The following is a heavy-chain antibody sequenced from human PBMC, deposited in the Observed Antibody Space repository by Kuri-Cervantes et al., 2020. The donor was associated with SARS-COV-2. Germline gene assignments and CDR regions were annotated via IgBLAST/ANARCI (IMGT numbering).Heavy chain of an antibody. Sequence: ASVKVSCKATDYTFTRSGINWVRQAPGQGLEWMGWINTNTRNPTYAQGFTGRFVFSLDTSVRTAYLQISSLKAEDTAVYYCARGARVFGVDIVDNYMGVWGKGTTVTVSS. V-gene: IGHV7-4-1*02. CDR1: DYTFTRSG. CDR3: ARGARVFGVDIVDNYMGV. D-gene: IGHD3-3*01. CDR2: INTNTRNP. J-gene: IGHJ6*03.